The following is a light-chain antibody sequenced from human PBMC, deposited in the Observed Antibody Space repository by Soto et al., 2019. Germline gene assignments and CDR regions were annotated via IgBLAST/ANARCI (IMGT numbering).Light chain of an antibody. CDR3: QQRSNWPPIT. Sequence: EIVLTQSPATLSLYPGERATLSCRASQSVISYLSWYHQQPGQPPRLLLNDASNSATGIPARFSGSGSGTDFTLPISSLEPADFAVYYCQQRSNWPPITFGQGTLLEIK. CDR1: QSVISY. V-gene: IGKV3-11*01. J-gene: IGKJ5*01. CDR2: DAS.